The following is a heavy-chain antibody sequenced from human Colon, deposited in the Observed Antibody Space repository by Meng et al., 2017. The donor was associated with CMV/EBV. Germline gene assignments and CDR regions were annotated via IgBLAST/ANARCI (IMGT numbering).Heavy chain of an antibody. CDR2: MSSSGSSI. V-gene: IGHV3-11*01. Sequence: ASGCIFSDYHMSWIRQAPGKGLEWLCSMSSSGSSIFYTDSVKGRFTISRDNAKKSLYLQMNSLRADDTAVYYCAREFYYGSGSYPTDWGQGTLVTVSS. D-gene: IGHD3-10*01. CDR3: AREFYYGSGSYPTD. J-gene: IGHJ4*02. CDR1: GCIFSDYH.